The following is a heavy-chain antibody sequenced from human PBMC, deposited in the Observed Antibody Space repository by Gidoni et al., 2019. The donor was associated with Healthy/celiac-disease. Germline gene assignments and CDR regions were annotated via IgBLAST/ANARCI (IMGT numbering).Heavy chain of an antibody. D-gene: IGHD3-22*01. J-gene: IGHJ2*01. CDR2: IKRKTDGGTT. Sequence: EVQLVESGGGLVKPGGSLRLSCAASGFTFSNAWMSWVRPATGKGLEWVGRIKRKTDGGTTEYAAPSKGRFTISRDDSKNTLYLQMNSLKTEDTAVYYCTTQENAPYYYDSPGGIWYFDLWGRGTLVTVSS. CDR1: GFTFSNAW. CDR3: TTQENAPYYYDSPGGIWYFDL. V-gene: IGHV3-15*01.